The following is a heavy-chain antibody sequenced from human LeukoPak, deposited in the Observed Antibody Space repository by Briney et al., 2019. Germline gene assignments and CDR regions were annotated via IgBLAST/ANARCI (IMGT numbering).Heavy chain of an antibody. CDR3: ARDPGYSNGWVFDY. V-gene: IGHV3-23*01. CDR1: GFTFSSYG. Sequence: GGTLRLSCAGSGFTFSSYGMSWVRQAPGKGLEWVSAISDGGGSTYYADSVKGRFTISRDNSKNTLFLEMNNLRADDTAVYFCARDPGYSNGWVFDYWGQGALVTVSS. J-gene: IGHJ4*02. CDR2: ISDGGGST. D-gene: IGHD6-19*01.